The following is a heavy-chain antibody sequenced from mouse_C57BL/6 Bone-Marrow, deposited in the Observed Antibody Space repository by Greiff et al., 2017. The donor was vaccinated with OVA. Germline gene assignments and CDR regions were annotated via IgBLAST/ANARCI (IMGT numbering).Heavy chain of an antibody. Sequence: DVMLVESGGDLVKPGGSLKLSCAASGFTFSSYGMSWVRQTPDKRLEWVATISSGGSYTYYPDSVKGRFTISRDNAKNTLYLQMSSLKSEDTAMYYCARQGLGYAMDYWGQGTSVTVSS. CDR2: ISSGGSYT. CDR1: GFTFSSYG. CDR3: ARQGLGYAMDY. V-gene: IGHV5-6*02. J-gene: IGHJ4*01.